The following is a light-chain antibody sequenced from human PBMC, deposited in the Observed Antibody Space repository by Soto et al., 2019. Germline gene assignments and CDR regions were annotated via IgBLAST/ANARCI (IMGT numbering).Light chain of an antibody. V-gene: IGKV3-11*01. Sequence: EIVLTQSPATLSLSPGERASLSCRASRSVSSYLAWYQQKPGQAPRLLIYDASNRATGIPARFSGSGSGTDFTLTISSLEPEDFAVYYCQQRSDWPLTFGGGTTVEIK. CDR3: QQRSDWPLT. CDR2: DAS. J-gene: IGKJ4*01. CDR1: RSVSSY.